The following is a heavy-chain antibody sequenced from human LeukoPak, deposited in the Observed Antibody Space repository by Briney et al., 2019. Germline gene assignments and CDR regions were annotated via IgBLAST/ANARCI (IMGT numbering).Heavy chain of an antibody. V-gene: IGHV3-7*01. CDR3: ARWIGGFDF. CDR2: INHNGTEK. CDR1: GFSFSGYW. Sequence: GGSLRLSCVASGFSFSGYWMNWVRQTPGKGLEWVANINHNGTEKYYLDSVEGRFTISRDNTKNSLFLQMNSLRAEDTAVYYCARWIGGFDFWGQGDLVTVSS. J-gene: IGHJ4*02. D-gene: IGHD3-10*01.